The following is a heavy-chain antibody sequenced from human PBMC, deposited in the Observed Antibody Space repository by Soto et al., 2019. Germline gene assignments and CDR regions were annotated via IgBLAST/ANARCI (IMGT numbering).Heavy chain of an antibody. CDR3: ARGSYDFWSGYYPPDY. D-gene: IGHD3-3*01. J-gene: IGHJ4*02. Sequence: GASVNVSCKASGYTFTGYYMHWVRQAPGQGLEWMGCINPNSGGTNYAQNFQGRVTMTRDTSISTAYMELSRLRSDDTAVYYCARGSYDFWSGYYPPDYWGQGTPVTVSS. V-gene: IGHV1-2*02. CDR1: GYTFTGYY. CDR2: INPNSGGT.